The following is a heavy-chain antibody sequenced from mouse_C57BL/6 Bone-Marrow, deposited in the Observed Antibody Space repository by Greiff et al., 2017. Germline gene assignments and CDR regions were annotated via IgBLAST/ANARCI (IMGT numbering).Heavy chain of an antibody. Sequence: VQLVESGAELARPGASVKLSCKASGYTFTSYGISWVKQRTGQGLEWIGEIYPRSGNTYYNEKFKGKATLTADKSSSTAYMELRSLTSEDSAVYFCERYYLVKAYWGQGTLVTVSA. CDR1: GYTFTSYG. J-gene: IGHJ3*01. CDR2: IYPRSGNT. V-gene: IGHV1-81*01. D-gene: IGHD1-1*02. CDR3: ERYYLVKAY.